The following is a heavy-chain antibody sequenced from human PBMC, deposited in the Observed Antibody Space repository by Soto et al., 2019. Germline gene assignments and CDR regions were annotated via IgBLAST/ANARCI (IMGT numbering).Heavy chain of an antibody. Sequence: SETLSLTCTVSGGSISSGGYYWSWIRQHPGKGLEWIGYIYYSGSTYYNPSLKSRVTISVDTSKNQFSLKLSSVTAADTAVYYCARGSHYDSSGYYYPDAFDIWGQGTMVTVSS. J-gene: IGHJ3*02. CDR1: GGSISSGGYY. V-gene: IGHV4-31*03. CDR2: IYYSGST. D-gene: IGHD3-22*01. CDR3: ARGSHYDSSGYYYPDAFDI.